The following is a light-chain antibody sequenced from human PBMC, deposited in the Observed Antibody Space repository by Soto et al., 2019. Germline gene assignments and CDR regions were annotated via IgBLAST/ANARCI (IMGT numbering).Light chain of an antibody. Sequence: QSALTXPASVSGSPGQSITICCHGTSSDVGGYEYVSWYQQHPGKAPKRIIYDVSDRPSGVSNRFSGSKSGNTASLAISGLQAEDEADYYCSSYTTSSPLGVFGTGTKVTVL. CDR3: SSYTTSSPLGV. CDR2: DVS. J-gene: IGLJ1*01. V-gene: IGLV2-14*03. CDR1: SSDVGGYEY.